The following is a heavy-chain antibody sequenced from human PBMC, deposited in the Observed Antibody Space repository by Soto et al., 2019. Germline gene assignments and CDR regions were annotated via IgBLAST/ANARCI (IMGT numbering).Heavy chain of an antibody. CDR3: ARDRPARASGYPLSPPYYYYVMDV. CDR1: GGSISSYC. J-gene: IGHJ6*02. D-gene: IGHD5-12*01. Sequence: QVQLQESAPGLVKPSETLSLTCTVSGGSISSYCWSWIRQPPGKGMEWMGYIYYNGSTNYNPSLKSRDTISVDTSKNQFSLKLSSVTAADTAVYYCARDRPARASGYPLSPPYYYYVMDVWGQGTTVTVSS. CDR2: IYYNGST. V-gene: IGHV4-59*01.